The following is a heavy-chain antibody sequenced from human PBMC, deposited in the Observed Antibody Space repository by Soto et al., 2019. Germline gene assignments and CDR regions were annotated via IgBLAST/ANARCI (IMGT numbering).Heavy chain of an antibody. CDR2: ISAYNGNT. CDR3: ARDLYNCNYESPDAFDI. J-gene: IGHJ3*02. Sequence: ASVKVSCKASGYTFTSYGISWVRHAPGQGLEWMGWISAYNGNTNYAQKLQGRVTMTTDTSTSTAYMELRSLRSDDTAVYYCARDLYNCNYESPDAFDIWGQGTMVTVS. V-gene: IGHV1-18*01. CDR1: GYTFTSYG. D-gene: IGHD1-7*01.